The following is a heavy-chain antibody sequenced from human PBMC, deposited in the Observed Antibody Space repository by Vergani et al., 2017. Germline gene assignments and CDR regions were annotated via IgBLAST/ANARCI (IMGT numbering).Heavy chain of an antibody. D-gene: IGHD3-10*01. Sequence: QVRLQESGPGLVKPSETLSLTCSVSGGSMSGYYWSWIRQPPGKELEWIGYMYHSGSTNYNPSLETRVTISGDTSKNQFSLKLNSVTAADTAVYYCGRVADFYGLGSRLLDLWGQGIPVTVSS. CDR3: GRVADFYGLGSRLLDL. J-gene: IGHJ5*02. CDR1: GGSMSGYY. V-gene: IGHV4-59*01. CDR2: MYHSGST.